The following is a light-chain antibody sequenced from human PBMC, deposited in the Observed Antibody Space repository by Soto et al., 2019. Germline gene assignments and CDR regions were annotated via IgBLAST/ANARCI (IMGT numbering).Light chain of an antibody. CDR3: SSYEGSNNWV. V-gene: IGLV2-8*01. Sequence: QSALTQPPSASGSPGQSVTISCTGTSSDVADYNYVSWYQQYPGKAPKLMIYEVSKRPSGVPDRFSGSKSGNTPSRTVSGLQAEDDADYYCSSYEGSNNWVFGGGTKLTVL. J-gene: IGLJ3*02. CDR2: EVS. CDR1: SSDVADYNY.